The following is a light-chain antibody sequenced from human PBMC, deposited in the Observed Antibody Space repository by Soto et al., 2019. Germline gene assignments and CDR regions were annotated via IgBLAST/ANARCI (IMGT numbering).Light chain of an antibody. Sequence: DLQMTQSPSTLSASVGDRVTITCRASQSISSNLAWYQQKPGKAPNLLISKASSLESGVPSRFSGSGSGTEFTLTVSSLQPDDFGSYYCQQYKSYPVTFGGGTKVEIK. CDR3: QQYKSYPVT. CDR2: KAS. V-gene: IGKV1-5*03. CDR1: QSISSN. J-gene: IGKJ4*01.